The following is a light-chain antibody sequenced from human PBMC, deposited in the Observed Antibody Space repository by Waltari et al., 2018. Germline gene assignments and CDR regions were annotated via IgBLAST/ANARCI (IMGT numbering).Light chain of an antibody. J-gene: IGKJ1*01. CDR3: QKYVNLPAT. V-gene: IGKV3-20*01. Sequence: EIVLTQSPGTLSLSPGERATLSCRASQDVGKYLAWYQQHPGQAPRLLIYHASIRATGIPDRFSGSGSGTDFTLTISRLEPEDFAVYYCQKYVNLPATFGQGTKVEIK. CDR1: QDVGKY. CDR2: HAS.